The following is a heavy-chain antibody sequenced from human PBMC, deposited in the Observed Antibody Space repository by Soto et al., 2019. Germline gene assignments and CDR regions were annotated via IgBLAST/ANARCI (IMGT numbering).Heavy chain of an antibody. CDR1: GGSISSGGYS. J-gene: IGHJ4*02. Sequence: SETLSLTCAVSGGSISSGGYSWSWIRQPPGKGLEWIGYIYHSGSTYYNPSLKSRVTISVDRSKNQFSLKLSSVTAADTAVYYCARITMVRGVIRYFDYWGQGTLVTVS. CDR3: ARITMVRGVIRYFDY. V-gene: IGHV4-30-2*01. CDR2: IYHSGST. D-gene: IGHD3-10*01.